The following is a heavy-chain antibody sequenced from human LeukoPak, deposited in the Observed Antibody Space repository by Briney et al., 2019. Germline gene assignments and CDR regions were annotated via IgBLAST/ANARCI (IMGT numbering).Heavy chain of an antibody. CDR2: IYTSGST. CDR3: ARGRVESSGYYYYYGIDV. V-gene: IGHV4-4*07. Sequence: PSETLSLTCTVSGGSITTYYWSWIRQPAGKRLEWIGRIYTSGSTTYNPSLKSRVTMSLDTSKNQFSLKLSSVTAADTAVYYCARGRVESSGYYYYYGIDVWGQGTTVTVSS. D-gene: IGHD1-1*01. CDR1: GGSITTYY. J-gene: IGHJ6*02.